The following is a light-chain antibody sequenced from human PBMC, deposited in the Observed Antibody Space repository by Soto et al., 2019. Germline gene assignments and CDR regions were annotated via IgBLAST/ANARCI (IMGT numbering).Light chain of an antibody. CDR1: HSVSSN. V-gene: IGKV3-15*01. Sequence: EIVMTQSPATLSVSPGERATLSCRASHSVSSNLAWYQQKPGQAPRLLIYGASTRATGIPARFSGSGSGTEFTLTISSLQSEDFAVYYCQQYNNWPPAFGQGTKGEIK. CDR2: GAS. CDR3: QQYNNWPPA. J-gene: IGKJ1*01.